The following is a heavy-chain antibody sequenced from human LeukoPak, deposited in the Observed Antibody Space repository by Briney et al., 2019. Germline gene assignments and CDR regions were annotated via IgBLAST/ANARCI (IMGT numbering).Heavy chain of an antibody. V-gene: IGHV1-18*01. CDR1: GYTFTSYG. D-gene: IGHD2-21*02. J-gene: IGHJ4*02. CDR2: ISAYNGNT. CDR3: ARDYGHIVVVTAMADY. Sequence: ASVKVSCKASGYTFTSYGISWVRQAPGQGLEWMGWISAYNGNTNYAQKLQGRVTMTTDTSTSTAYMDLRSLRSDDTAVYYCARDYGHIVVVTAMADYWGQGTLVTVSS.